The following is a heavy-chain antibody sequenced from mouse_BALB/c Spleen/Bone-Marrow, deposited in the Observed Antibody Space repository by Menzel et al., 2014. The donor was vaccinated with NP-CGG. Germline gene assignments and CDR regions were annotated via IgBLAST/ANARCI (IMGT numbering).Heavy chain of an antibody. CDR1: GFSLTDYG. J-gene: IGHJ3*01. Sequence: VMLVESGPGLVAPSQSLSITCTVSGFSLTDYGVSWIRQPPGKGLEWLGVIWGGGSTYYNSALKSRLSISKDNSKSQVFIKVNSLQTGDTAMYYCAKHGGYGNYVGIAYWGQGTLVTVSA. V-gene: IGHV2-6-5*01. CDR3: AKHGGYGNYVGIAY. D-gene: IGHD2-10*02. CDR2: IWGGGST.